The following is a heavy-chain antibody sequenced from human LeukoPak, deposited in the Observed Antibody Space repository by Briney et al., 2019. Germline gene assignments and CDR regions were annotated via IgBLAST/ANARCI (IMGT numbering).Heavy chain of an antibody. D-gene: IGHD6-13*01. CDR2: IFYSGST. J-gene: IGHJ4*02. Sequence: KPSETLSLTCTVSGGSISGYYWSWIRQPPGKGLEWIGYIFYSGSTNYNPSLKSRVTISVDTSRTQFSLKLSSVTAADTAVYYCARFASWFHFDYWGQGTLVTVSS. CDR3: ARFASWFHFDY. CDR1: GGSISGYY. V-gene: IGHV4-59*08.